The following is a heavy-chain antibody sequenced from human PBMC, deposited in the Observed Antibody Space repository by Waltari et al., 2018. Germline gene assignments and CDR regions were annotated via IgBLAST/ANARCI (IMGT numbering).Heavy chain of an antibody. CDR1: GGTFSSYA. CDR3: AREWGASSSWDYYYYGMDV. Sequence: QVQLVQSGAEVKKPGSSVKVSCKASGGTFSSYAISWVRQAPGQGLEWMGRIIPIFGTANYAQKFQGRVTITADKSTSTAYMELSSLRSEDTAVYYCAREWGASSSWDYYYYGMDVWGQGTTVTVSS. D-gene: IGHD6-13*01. CDR2: IIPIFGTA. J-gene: IGHJ6*02. V-gene: IGHV1-69*08.